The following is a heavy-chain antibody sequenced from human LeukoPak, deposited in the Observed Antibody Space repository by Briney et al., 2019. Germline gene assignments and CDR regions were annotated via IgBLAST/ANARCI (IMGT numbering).Heavy chain of an antibody. CDR2: INPSGGST. V-gene: IGHV1-46*01. Sequence: ASVKVSCKASGYTFTGYYMHWVRQAPGQGLEWMGIINPSGGSTSYAQKFQGRVTMTRDTSTSTVYMELSSLRSEDTAVYYCARGGRVTIFGVVSPTHYYYYYGMDVWGQGTTVTVSS. CDR1: GYTFTGYY. D-gene: IGHD3-3*01. CDR3: ARGGRVTIFGVVSPTHYYYYYGMDV. J-gene: IGHJ6*02.